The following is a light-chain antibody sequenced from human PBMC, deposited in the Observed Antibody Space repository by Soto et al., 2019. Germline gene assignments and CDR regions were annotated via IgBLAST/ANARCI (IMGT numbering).Light chain of an antibody. Sequence: EIVLTQSPGTLSLSPGERATLSCRASQSVSSNYLAWYQQRPGRAPRLLIYGTSSRATGIPDRFSGSGSGTDFTLTISQLEPEDFAVYYCQQYDNSPLLTFGPGTKVEIK. CDR3: QQYDNSPLLT. CDR2: GTS. CDR1: QSVSSNY. J-gene: IGKJ3*01. V-gene: IGKV3-20*01.